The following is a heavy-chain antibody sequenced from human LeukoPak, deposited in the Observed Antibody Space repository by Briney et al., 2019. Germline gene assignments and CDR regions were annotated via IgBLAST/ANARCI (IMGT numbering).Heavy chain of an antibody. CDR1: GYTFTGYY. V-gene: IGHV1-2*02. D-gene: IGHD1-26*01. J-gene: IGHJ6*02. CDR2: INPNSGGT. CDR3: ARGWGAALLNGMDV. Sequence: ASMKVSCKASGYTFTGYYMHWVRQAPGQGLEWMGWINPNSGGTNYAQKFQGRVTVTRDTSISTAYMELSRLRSDDTAVYYCARGWGAALLNGMDVWGQGTTVTVSS.